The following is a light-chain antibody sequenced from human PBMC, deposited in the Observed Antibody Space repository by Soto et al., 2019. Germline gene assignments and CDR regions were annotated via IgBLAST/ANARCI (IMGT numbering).Light chain of an antibody. J-gene: IGLJ2*01. CDR2: DVS. V-gene: IGLV2-14*03. Sequence: QLVLTQPASVSGSPGQSITISCTGTSSDVGGYNYVSWYQQHPGKAPKLIIYDVSNRPSGVSNRFSGSKSGSTASLTISGLQAEDEANYFCSSYTSSGTLVVFGGGTKLTVL. CDR1: SSDVGGYNY. CDR3: SSYTSSGTLVV.